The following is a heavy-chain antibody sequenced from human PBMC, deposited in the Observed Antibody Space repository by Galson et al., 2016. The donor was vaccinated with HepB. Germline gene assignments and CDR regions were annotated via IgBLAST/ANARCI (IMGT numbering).Heavy chain of an antibody. CDR1: GGTFNPYS. Sequence: SVKVSCKASGGTFNPYSLSWVRQAPGQRLEWMGGIIPAYHISNFAPHFRGRVTITADKSTNTAYRELRRLTSEDTAVYYCARGGHDSSGYYFADYYFYSMDVWDQWTTVTVSS. D-gene: IGHD3-22*01. CDR2: IIPAYHIS. V-gene: IGHV1-69*10. J-gene: IGHJ6*02. CDR3: ARGGHDSSGYYFADYYFYSMDV.